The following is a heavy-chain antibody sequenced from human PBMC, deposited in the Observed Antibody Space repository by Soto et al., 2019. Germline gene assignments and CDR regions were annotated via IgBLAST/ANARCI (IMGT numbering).Heavy chain of an antibody. CDR2: INPNSGGT. Sequence: ASVKVSCKASGYTFTGYYMHWVRQAPGQGLEWMGWINPNSGGTNYAQKFQGWVTMTRDTSISTAYMELSRLRSDDTAVYYCARAKEWLRSGYYMDVWGKGTTVTVSS. J-gene: IGHJ6*03. D-gene: IGHD5-12*01. V-gene: IGHV1-2*04. CDR1: GYTFTGYY. CDR3: ARAKEWLRSGYYMDV.